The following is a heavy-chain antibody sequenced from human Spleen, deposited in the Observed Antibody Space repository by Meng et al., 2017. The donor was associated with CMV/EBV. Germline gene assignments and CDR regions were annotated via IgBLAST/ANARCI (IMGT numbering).Heavy chain of an antibody. CDR3: ARDEYGDIPFEY. V-gene: IGHV1-2*02. D-gene: IGHD4-17*01. CDR1: GYMYTDYY. J-gene: IGHJ4*02. Sequence: SCTASGYMYTDYYIRWVRQAPGQGLGWMGWIDPKNGGTNYAPKFQGRVTMAGDTYISTAYMELSRLTSDDTAVYYCARDEYGDIPFEYWGQGTLVTVSS. CDR2: IDPKNGGT.